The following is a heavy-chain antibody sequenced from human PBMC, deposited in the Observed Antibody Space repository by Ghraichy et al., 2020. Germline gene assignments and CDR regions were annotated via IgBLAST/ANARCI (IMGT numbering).Heavy chain of an antibody. CDR1: GASISRFY. Sequence: SETLSLTCIASGASISRFYWSWVRQPPGKGLEWIGYVYYSGSTTYNPSLKSRVTASIDTSKNQFSLKLNSVTAADTAVYFCTGEGNDDPTCSLRDHWAPGTLVTVSS. D-gene: IGHD2/OR15-2a*01. CDR2: VYYSGST. V-gene: IGHV4-59*01. J-gene: IGHJ4*02. CDR3: TGEGNDDPTCSLRDH.